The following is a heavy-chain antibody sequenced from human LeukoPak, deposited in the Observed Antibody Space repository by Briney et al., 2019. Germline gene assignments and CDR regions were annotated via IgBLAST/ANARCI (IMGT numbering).Heavy chain of an antibody. Sequence: GGSLRLSCAASGFTFSSYWMSWVRQAPGKGLEWVANIKQDGSEKYYVDSVKGRFTISRDNAKNSLYLQMNSLRAVDTAVYYCARDGGGYSYGYSDYWGQGTLVTVSS. V-gene: IGHV3-7*03. D-gene: IGHD5-18*01. CDR2: IKQDGSEK. CDR1: GFTFSSYW. J-gene: IGHJ4*02. CDR3: ARDGGGYSYGYSDY.